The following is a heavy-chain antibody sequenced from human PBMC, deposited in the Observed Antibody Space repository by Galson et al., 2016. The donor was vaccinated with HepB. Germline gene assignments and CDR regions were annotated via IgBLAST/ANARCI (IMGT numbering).Heavy chain of an antibody. CDR3: AREDSQIAVAALDH. Sequence: SLRLSCAASGFTFSTYGMHWVRQAPGKGLEWVALIWYDGSNKYYADSVKGRFTISRDNSKNALYLQMNSLRADATAVYYCAREDSQIAVAALDHWGQGTLVTVSS. D-gene: IGHD6-19*01. CDR2: IWYDGSNK. J-gene: IGHJ4*02. CDR1: GFTFSTYG. V-gene: IGHV3-33*01.